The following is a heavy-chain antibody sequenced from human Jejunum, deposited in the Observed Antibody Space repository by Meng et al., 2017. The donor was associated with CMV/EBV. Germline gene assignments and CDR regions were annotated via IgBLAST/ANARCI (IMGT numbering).Heavy chain of an antibody. J-gene: IGHJ6*02. V-gene: IGHV3-21*01. CDR3: ARAGGIYDSPDV. D-gene: IGHD3-3*01. CDR1: GFPFPSYS. CDR2: ISSSSSYI. Sequence: ASGFPFPSYSLNWVRQAPGTGLEWVSSISSSSSYIYYADSVKGRFTISRDNAKNSLYLQMNSLRAEDTAVYYCARAGGIYDSPDVWGQGTTVTVSS.